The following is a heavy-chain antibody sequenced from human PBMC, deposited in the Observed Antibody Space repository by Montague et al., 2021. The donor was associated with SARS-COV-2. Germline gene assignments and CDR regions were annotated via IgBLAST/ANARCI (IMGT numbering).Heavy chain of an antibody. J-gene: IGHJ4*02. CDR2: IFYSGTT. Sequence: SETLSLTCSVSGESMAHYYWSWTRQPPGQEPETIGYIFYSGTTGYNPSLRSRVSISIDMSNYQFSLQLTSLTSADTAVYYRARGQRGFPFWGQGKLVTVSS. V-gene: IGHV4-59*01. CDR3: ARGQRGFPF. CDR1: GESMAHYY. D-gene: IGHD5-12*01.